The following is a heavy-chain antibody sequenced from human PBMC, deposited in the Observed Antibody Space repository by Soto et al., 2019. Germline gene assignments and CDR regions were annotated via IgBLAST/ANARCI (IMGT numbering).Heavy chain of an antibody. D-gene: IGHD3-3*01. Sequence: SETQSHTWTVSDASFSGSYGSWIRQPPGKGLEWIGYAYYSGTTVYNPSLKSRVSISVDTSKKHVSLGLNSVTAADTAVYYCAVWSALTQYYFDSWGHGTLVTVSS. J-gene: IGHJ4*01. V-gene: IGHV4-59*13. CDR3: AVWSALTQYYFDS. CDR1: DASFSGSY. CDR2: AYYSGTT.